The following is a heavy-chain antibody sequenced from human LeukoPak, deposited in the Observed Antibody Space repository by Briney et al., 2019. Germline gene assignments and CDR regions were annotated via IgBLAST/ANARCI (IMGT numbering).Heavy chain of an antibody. V-gene: IGHV1-69*16. CDR3: ARAIPDYGDYVLFY. CDR1: GGTFSSYT. Sequence: GSSVKVSCKASGGTFSSYTISWVRQAPGQGLEWMGRIIPILGIANYAQKFQGRVTITTDESTSTAYMELSSLRSEDTAVYYCARAIPDYGDYVLFYWGQGTLVTVSS. D-gene: IGHD4-17*01. J-gene: IGHJ4*02. CDR2: IIPILGIA.